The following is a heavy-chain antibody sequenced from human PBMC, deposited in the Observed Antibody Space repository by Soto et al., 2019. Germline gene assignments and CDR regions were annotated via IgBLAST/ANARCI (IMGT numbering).Heavy chain of an antibody. CDR2: IYHSGST. J-gene: IGHJ4*02. Sequence: TSETLSLTCAVSGGSISSGGYSWSWIRQPPGKGLEWIGYIYHSGSTYYNPSLKSRVTISVDRSKNQFSLKLSSVTAADTAVYYCARASTTVTTLDYWGQGTLVTVPQ. CDR3: ARASTTVTTLDY. V-gene: IGHV4-30-2*01. D-gene: IGHD4-17*01. CDR1: GGSISSGGYS.